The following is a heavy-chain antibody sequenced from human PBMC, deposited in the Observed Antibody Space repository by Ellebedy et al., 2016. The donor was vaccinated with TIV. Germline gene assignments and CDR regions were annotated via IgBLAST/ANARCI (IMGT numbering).Heavy chain of an antibody. D-gene: IGHD4-17*01. CDR1: GGSISSTSCY. Sequence: MPSETLSLTCTVPGGSISSTSCYWGWIRQPPGKGLEWMGTIYFSGSTYYNPSLKSRVTISVDTSKNQPSLKLTSVTAADTAAYYCARHIPTDSGDNWFDPWGQGTLVTVSS. CDR2: IYFSGST. CDR3: ARHIPTDSGDNWFDP. J-gene: IGHJ5*02. V-gene: IGHV4-39*01.